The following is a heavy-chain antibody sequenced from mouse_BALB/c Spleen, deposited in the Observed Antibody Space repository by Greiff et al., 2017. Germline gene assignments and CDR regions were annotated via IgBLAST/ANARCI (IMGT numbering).Heavy chain of an antibody. Sequence: EVQGVESGGGLVQPGGSLRLSCATSGFTFTDYYMSWVRQPPGKALEWLGFIRNKANGYTTEYSASVKGRFTISRDNSQSILYLQMNTLRAEDSATYYCARDYGNYVDYAMDYWGQGTSVTVSS. CDR2: IRNKANGYTT. CDR1: GFTFTDYY. D-gene: IGHD2-1*01. V-gene: IGHV7-3*02. CDR3: ARDYGNYVDYAMDY. J-gene: IGHJ4*01.